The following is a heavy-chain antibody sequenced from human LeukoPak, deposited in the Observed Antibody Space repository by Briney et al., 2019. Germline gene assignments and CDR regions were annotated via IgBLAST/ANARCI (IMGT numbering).Heavy chain of an antibody. V-gene: IGHV3-30*02. J-gene: IGHJ6*03. CDR1: GFSFSSYG. CDR3: AKALGTRYYYYYYYMDV. CDR2: IRYDGSNK. D-gene: IGHD1-1*01. Sequence: PGRSLRLSCVASGFSFSSYGMHWVRQAPGRGLEWVAFIRYDGSNKYYADSVKGRFTISRDNSKNTLYLQMNSLRAEDTAVYYCAKALGTRYYYYYYYMDVWGKGTTVTISS.